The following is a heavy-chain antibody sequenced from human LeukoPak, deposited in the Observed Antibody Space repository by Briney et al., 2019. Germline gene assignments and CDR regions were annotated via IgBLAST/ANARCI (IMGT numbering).Heavy chain of an antibody. D-gene: IGHD2-2*01. CDR3: VRDGGYQLLVI. J-gene: IGHJ4*02. Sequence: ASVKVSCKASGYTFTKYAVHWVRQAPGQSLEWMGYINGGNGNTEYSQKFQGRLTITRDISATTAYMELSSLRSKDTAVYYCVRDGGYQLLVIWGRGTLITVSS. CDR2: INGGNGNT. V-gene: IGHV1-3*01. CDR1: GYTFTKYA.